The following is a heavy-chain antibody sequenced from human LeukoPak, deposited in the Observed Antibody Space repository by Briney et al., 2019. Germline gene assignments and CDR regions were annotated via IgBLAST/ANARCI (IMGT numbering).Heavy chain of an antibody. CDR1: GDSISTDY. J-gene: IGHJ4*02. Sequence: SETLSLTCSVSGDSISTDYWNWIRQPAGKGLEWIGRISSSGSTNYNPSLKSRIIMSVDTSKNHFSLKLSSVTAADTAVYYCARGEGSGSYMSYFDSWGQGALVTVSS. CDR2: ISSSGST. V-gene: IGHV4-4*07. CDR3: ARGEGSGSYMSYFDS. D-gene: IGHD3-10*01.